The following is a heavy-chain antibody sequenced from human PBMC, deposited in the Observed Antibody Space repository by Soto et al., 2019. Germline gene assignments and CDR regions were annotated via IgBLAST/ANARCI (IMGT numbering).Heavy chain of an antibody. Sequence: GGSLRLSCAASGFTFSSYAMSWVRQAPGKGLEWVSAISGSGGSTYYADYVKGRFTISRDNSKNTLYLQMNSLRAKDTAVYYCAKDWCCSGEIVTHEDYYYYYMDVWGKGTTVTVSS. CDR1: GFTFSSYA. CDR2: ISGSGGST. J-gene: IGHJ6*03. CDR3: AKDWCCSGEIVTHEDYYYYYMDV. D-gene: IGHD2-15*01. V-gene: IGHV3-23*01.